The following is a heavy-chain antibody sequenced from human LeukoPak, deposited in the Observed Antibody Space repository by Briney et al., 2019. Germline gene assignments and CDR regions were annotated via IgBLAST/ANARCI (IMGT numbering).Heavy chain of an antibody. V-gene: IGHV3-23*03. CDR2: IYSGGST. D-gene: IGHD3-9*01. CDR3: AKDSLRYFDTDAFDI. J-gene: IGHJ3*02. Sequence: GGSLRLSCAASGFTFSSYSMNWVRQPPGKGLEWVSVIYSGGSTYYADSVKGRFTISRDNSKNTLYLQMNSLRAEDTAVYYCAKDSLRYFDTDAFDIWGQGTMVTVSS. CDR1: GFTFSSYS.